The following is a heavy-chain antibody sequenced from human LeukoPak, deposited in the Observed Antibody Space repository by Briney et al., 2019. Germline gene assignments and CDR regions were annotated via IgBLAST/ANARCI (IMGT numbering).Heavy chain of an antibody. D-gene: IGHD3-3*01. CDR2: INHSGST. J-gene: IGHJ4*02. V-gene: IGHV4-34*01. CDR3: ARFGVGDYFDY. Sequence: PSETLSLTCAVYGGSFSGYYWSWIRQPPVKGLEWIGEINHSGSTNYNPSLKSRVTISVDTSKNQFSLKLSSVTAADTAVYYCARFGVGDYFDYWGQGTLVTVSP. CDR1: GGSFSGYY.